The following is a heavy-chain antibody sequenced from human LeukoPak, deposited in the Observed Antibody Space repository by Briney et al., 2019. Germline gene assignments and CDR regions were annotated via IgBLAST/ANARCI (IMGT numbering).Heavy chain of an antibody. CDR1: GYTFTSYA. J-gene: IGHJ4*02. D-gene: IGHD4-17*01. V-gene: IGHV7-4-1*02. CDR3: AREAHDYGDYAGDY. CDR2: INTNTGNP. Sequence: ASVKVSCKASGYTFTSYAMNWVRQAPGQGLEWMGWINTNTGNPTYAQGFTGRFVFSLDTSVSTAYLQISSLKAEDTAVYYCAREAHDYGDYAGDYWGQGTLVTVSS.